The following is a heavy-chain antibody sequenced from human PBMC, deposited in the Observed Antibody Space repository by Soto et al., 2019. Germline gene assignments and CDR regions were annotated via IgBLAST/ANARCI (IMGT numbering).Heavy chain of an antibody. CDR1: GGTFSSYT. CDR3: AGGNSSSSKLAAFDI. Sequence: QVQLVQSGAEVKKPGSSVKVSCKASGGTFSSYTISWVRQALGQGLEWMGRIIPILGIAKYAQKIQGRVTITADKSTSTAYMELSSLRSEDTAVYYCAGGNSSSSKLAAFDIWGQGTMVTVSS. J-gene: IGHJ3*02. V-gene: IGHV1-69*02. CDR2: IIPILGIA. D-gene: IGHD6-13*01.